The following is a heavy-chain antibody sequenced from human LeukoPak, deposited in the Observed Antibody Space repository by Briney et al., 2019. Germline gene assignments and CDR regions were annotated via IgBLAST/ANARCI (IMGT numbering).Heavy chain of an antibody. V-gene: IGHV4-59*08. CDR3: ASVRWLQTDDRWFDP. CDR2: IYYSGST. CDR1: GGSISSYY. D-gene: IGHD5-24*01. Sequence: PSETLSLTCTVSGGSISSYYWSWIRQPPGKGLEWIGYIYYSGSTNYNPSLKSRVTISVDTSKNQFSLKLSSVTAADTAVYYCASVRWLQTDDRWFDPWGQGTLVTVSS. J-gene: IGHJ5*02.